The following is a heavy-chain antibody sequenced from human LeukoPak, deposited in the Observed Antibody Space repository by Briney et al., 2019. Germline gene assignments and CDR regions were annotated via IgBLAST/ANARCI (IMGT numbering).Heavy chain of an antibody. D-gene: IGHD5-18*01. Sequence: PSGTLSLTCAVSGGSISSSNWWSWVRQPPGKGLEWIGEIYHSGSTNYNPSLKSRVTISVDKSKNQFPLKLSSVTAADTAVYYCARDQIERGYSYPDIWGQGTVVTVSS. CDR2: IYHSGST. CDR1: GGSISSSNW. CDR3: ARDQIERGYSYPDI. V-gene: IGHV4-4*02. J-gene: IGHJ3*02.